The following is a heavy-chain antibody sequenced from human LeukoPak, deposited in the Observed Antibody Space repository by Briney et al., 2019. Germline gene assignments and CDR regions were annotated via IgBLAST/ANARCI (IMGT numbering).Heavy chain of an antibody. Sequence: GGPLRLSCAASGFTFSTYSMNWVRQAPGKGLEWVSYISYSSSAIYYADSVKGRFTISRDNAKNSLYLRMNSLRDEDTAVYYCARDSYGSSGYYYVSDYWGQGTLVTVSS. CDR1: GFTFSTYS. J-gene: IGHJ4*02. V-gene: IGHV3-48*02. CDR2: ISYSSSAI. D-gene: IGHD3-22*01. CDR3: ARDSYGSSGYYYVSDY.